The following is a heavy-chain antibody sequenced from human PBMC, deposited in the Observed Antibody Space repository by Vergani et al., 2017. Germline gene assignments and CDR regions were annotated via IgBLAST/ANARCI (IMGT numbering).Heavy chain of an antibody. Sequence: QVQLVQSGAEVKKPGASVKVSCKASGYTFSTYGISWVRQAPGQGLEWMGWISAYNGNTNYPEKFQGRLTMTTDTSTRTAYMELRSLRSDDTAVYYCARDSRYCSSTSCYVGRDWFDPWGQGTLVTVSS. CDR2: ISAYNGNT. V-gene: IGHV1-18*01. J-gene: IGHJ5*02. CDR3: ARDSRYCSSTSCYVGRDWFDP. D-gene: IGHD2-2*01. CDR1: GYTFSTYG.